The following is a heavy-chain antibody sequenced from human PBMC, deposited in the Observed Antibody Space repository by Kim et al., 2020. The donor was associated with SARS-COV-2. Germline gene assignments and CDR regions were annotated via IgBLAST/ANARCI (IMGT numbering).Heavy chain of an antibody. Sequence: ASVKVSCKVYGYTLTELSMHWVRQAPGKGLEWMGGFDPEDGETIYAQKFQGRVTMTEDTSTDTAYMELSSLRSEDSAVYYCATSPAYSSSWYFSPFGYWGQGTLVTVSS. D-gene: IGHD6-13*01. CDR2: FDPEDGET. J-gene: IGHJ4*02. V-gene: IGHV1-24*01. CDR1: GYTLTELS. CDR3: ATSPAYSSSWYFSPFGY.